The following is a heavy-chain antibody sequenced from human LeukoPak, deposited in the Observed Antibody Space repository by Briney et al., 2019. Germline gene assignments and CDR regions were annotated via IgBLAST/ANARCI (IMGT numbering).Heavy chain of an antibody. CDR3: ARWYCSGGSCYSGRFYYYGMDV. CDR2: INAGNGNT. CDR1: GYTFTSYA. J-gene: IGHJ6*02. V-gene: IGHV1-3*01. D-gene: IGHD2-15*01. Sequence: ASVKVSCKASGYTFTSYAIHWVRQAPGQRLEWMGWINAGNGNTKYSQKFQGRVTITRDTSASTAYMELSSLRSEDTAVYYCARWYCSGGSCYSGRFYYYGMDVWGQGTTVTVSS.